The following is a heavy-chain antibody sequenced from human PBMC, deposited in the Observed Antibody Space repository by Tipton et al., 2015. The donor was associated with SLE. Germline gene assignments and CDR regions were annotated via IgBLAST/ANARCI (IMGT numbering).Heavy chain of an antibody. CDR3: AKDLSI. CDR2: VYFSGST. CDR1: GGSITSYY. J-gene: IGHJ3*02. V-gene: IGHV4-59*12. Sequence: TLSLTCTVSGGSITSYYWSWIRQPPGKGLEWIGYVYFSGSTNYNPSLESRVTISVDTSENQVSLKLRSLTAADTAVYYCAKDLSIWGQGTMVTVSS.